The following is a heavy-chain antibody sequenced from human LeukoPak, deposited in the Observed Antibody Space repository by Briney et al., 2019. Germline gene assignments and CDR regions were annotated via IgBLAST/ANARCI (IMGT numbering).Heavy chain of an antibody. V-gene: IGHV3-33*06. J-gene: IGHJ4*02. Sequence: PGGSLRLSCAASGFTFNNYGMHWVRQAPGKGLEWVALIWYDGTNKYYGDSVKGRFTISRDNSKNTLYLQMNSLRAEDTAVYYCAKLIPPVDCSRTSCYGFDYWGQGTLVTVSS. CDR1: GFTFNNYG. CDR3: AKLIPPVDCSRTSCYGFDY. CDR2: IWYDGTNK. D-gene: IGHD2-2*01.